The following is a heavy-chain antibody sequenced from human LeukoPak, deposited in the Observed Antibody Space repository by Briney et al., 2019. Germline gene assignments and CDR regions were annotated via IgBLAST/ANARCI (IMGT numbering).Heavy chain of an antibody. J-gene: IGHJ4*02. D-gene: IGHD3-10*01. CDR2: INHSGST. Sequence: SETLSLTCAVYGGSFSGYYWSWIRQPPGKGLEWIGEINHSGSTNYNPSLKSRVTISVDTSKNQFSLKLSSVTAADTAVYYCARADDYYYGSGSSSDLDYWGQGTLVTVSS. CDR3: ARADDYYYGSGSSSDLDY. V-gene: IGHV4-34*01. CDR1: GGSFSGYY.